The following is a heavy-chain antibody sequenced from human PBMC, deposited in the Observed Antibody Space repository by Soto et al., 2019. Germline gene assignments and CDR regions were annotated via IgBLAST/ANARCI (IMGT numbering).Heavy chain of an antibody. CDR1: GGSFSGYY. D-gene: IGHD6-13*01. CDR3: ARGLLGSSSWYPINWFDP. Sequence: SETLSLTCAVYGGSFSGYYWSWIRQPPGKGLEWIGEISHSGSTNYNPSLKSRVTISVDTSKNQFSLKLSSVTAADTAVYYCARGLLGSSSWYPINWFDPWGQGTLVTVSS. CDR2: ISHSGST. V-gene: IGHV4-34*01. J-gene: IGHJ5*02.